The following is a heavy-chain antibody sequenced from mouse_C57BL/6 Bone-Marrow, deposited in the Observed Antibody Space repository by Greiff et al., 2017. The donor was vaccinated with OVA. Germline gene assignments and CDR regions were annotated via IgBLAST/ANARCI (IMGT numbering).Heavy chain of an antibody. CDR1: GYSITSGYY. J-gene: IGHJ2*01. Sequence: VQLQQSGPGLVKPSQSLSLTCSVTGYSITSGYYWNWIRQFPGNKLEWMGYISYDGSNNYNPSLKNRISITRDTSKNQFFLKLNSVTTEDTATYYCARSDGYYFDYWGQGTTLTVSS. V-gene: IGHV3-6*01. CDR3: ARSDGYYFDY. D-gene: IGHD2-3*01. CDR2: ISYDGSN.